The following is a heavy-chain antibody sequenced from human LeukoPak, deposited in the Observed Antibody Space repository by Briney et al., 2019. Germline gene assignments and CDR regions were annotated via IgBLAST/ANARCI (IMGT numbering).Heavy chain of an antibody. J-gene: IGHJ4*02. V-gene: IGHV3-30-3*01. CDR3: ARNYYFDY. D-gene: IGHD1-7*01. CDR1: GFTFSSYA. Sequence: PGGSLRLSCAASGFTFSSYAMHWVRQAPGKGLEWVAVISYDGSNKYYADSVKGRFTISRDNPKNTLYLQMNSLRAEDTAVYYCARNYYFDYWGQGTLVTVSS. CDR2: ISYDGSNK.